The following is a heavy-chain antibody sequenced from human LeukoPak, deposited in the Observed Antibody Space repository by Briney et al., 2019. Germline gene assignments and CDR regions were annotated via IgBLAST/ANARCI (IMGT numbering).Heavy chain of an antibody. D-gene: IGHD2/OR15-2a*01. J-gene: IGHJ3*02. CDR2: IRSKAFGGTA. CDR1: GFSLGDSP. V-gene: IGHV3-49*03. Sequence: GGSLRLSCTASGFSLGDSPMSWFRQAPGKGLEWVGVIRSKAFGGTADYAASVKGRFTISRDSSKSIAYLQMNSLKTEDTAVYYCTRDLRLCAFDIWGQGTMVTVSS. CDR3: TRDLRLCAFDI.